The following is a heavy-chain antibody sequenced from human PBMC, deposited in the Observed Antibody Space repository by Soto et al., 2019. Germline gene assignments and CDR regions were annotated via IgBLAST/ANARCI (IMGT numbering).Heavy chain of an antibody. V-gene: IGHV6-1*01. CDR2: TYYRSKWYN. CDR3: ARVKGMTRVTKRSYYYYYGMDV. Sequence: SQTLSLTCAISGDSVSSNSAAWNWIRQSPSRGLEWLGRTYYRSKWYNDYAVSVKSRITINPDTSKNQFSLQLNSVTPEDTAVYYCARVKGMTRVTKRSYYYYYGMDVWGQGTTVHVSS. J-gene: IGHJ6*02. D-gene: IGHD4-17*01. CDR1: GDSVSSNSAA.